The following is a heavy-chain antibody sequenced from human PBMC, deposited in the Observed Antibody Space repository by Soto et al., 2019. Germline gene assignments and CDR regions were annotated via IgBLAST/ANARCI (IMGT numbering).Heavy chain of an antibody. CDR2: ISYSGNT. CDR3: ARGDYDSSWFDP. Sequence: PSETLSLTCTVSGGSTSSYFWSWIRQPPGKGLEWMGYISYSGNTNYNPSLKSRITISVDTSKNQFSLKLSSVTAADTAVYYCARGDYDSSWFDPWGQGTQVTVSS. D-gene: IGHD3-22*01. V-gene: IGHV4-59*08. J-gene: IGHJ5*02. CDR1: GGSTSSYF.